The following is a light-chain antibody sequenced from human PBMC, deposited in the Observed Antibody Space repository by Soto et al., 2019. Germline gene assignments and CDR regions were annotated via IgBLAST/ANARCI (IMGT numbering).Light chain of an antibody. V-gene: IGKV4-1*01. CDR1: QSVLDSSSTKNH. CDR2: WAS. Sequence: DIVMTQSPDSLPVSLGERATIICKSSQSVLDSSSTKNHLAWYLQKPGQAPKLLIYWASTRKSGVADRFSGSGSVTDFTLTNTDLLAEDVAFYYCLQSYNVPLTFGGGTRVAIK. J-gene: IGKJ4*01. CDR3: LQSYNVPLT.